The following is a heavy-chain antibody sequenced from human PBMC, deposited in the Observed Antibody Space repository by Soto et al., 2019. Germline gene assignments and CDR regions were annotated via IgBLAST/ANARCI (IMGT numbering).Heavy chain of an antibody. V-gene: IGHV1-2*04. CDR2: INLKSGGT. D-gene: IGHD6-19*01. CDR1: GYTFTGYY. CDR3: STSRVSIAVAGETAYYFDY. J-gene: IGHJ4*02. Sequence: GASVKVSCKASGYTFTGYYMHWVGQAPGQGLEWMGWINLKSGGTNYAQKFQGWVTMTRDTSISTACMELRSLRSDDTAVYYCSTSRVSIAVAGETAYYFDYWGQGTLVTVSS.